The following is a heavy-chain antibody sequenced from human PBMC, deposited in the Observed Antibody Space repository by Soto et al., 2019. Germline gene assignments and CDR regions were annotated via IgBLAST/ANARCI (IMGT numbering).Heavy chain of an antibody. J-gene: IGHJ5*02. V-gene: IGHV4-31*02. D-gene: IGHD2-2*01. Sequence: SFIRQYPGQGLEWFGGIYYTGTTNYNPSLKSRLTISVDTSKNQFSLKLTSVTAADTAVYYCAKKGYCSHSSGYVVKDRFGPWGQAARLSVPS. CDR2: IYYTGTT. CDR3: AKKGYCSHSSGYVVKDRFGP.